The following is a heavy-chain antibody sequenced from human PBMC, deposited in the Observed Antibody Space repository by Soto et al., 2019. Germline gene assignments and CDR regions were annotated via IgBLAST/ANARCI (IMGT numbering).Heavy chain of an antibody. V-gene: IGHV1-3*01. CDR1: GYTFTSYA. J-gene: IGHJ4*02. D-gene: IGHD6-19*01. CDR2: INAGNGNT. CDR3: ARAFIAVAGREYYFDS. Sequence: XSVKDSCKASGYTFTSYAMHWVRQAPGQRLEWMGWINAGNGNTKYSQKFQGRVTITRDTSASTAYMELSSLRSEDTAVYYCARAFIAVAGREYYFDSWGQGTLVTVSS.